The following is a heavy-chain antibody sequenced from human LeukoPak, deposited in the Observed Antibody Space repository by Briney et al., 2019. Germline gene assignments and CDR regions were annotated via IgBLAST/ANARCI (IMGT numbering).Heavy chain of an antibody. V-gene: IGHV4-31*03. CDR1: GGSISSGGYY. D-gene: IGHD3-9*01. J-gene: IGHJ4*02. CDR3: ARGYFDWLLFEGETHLFDY. Sequence: SQTLSLTCIVSGGSISSGGYYWSWIRQHPGKGLEWIGYIYYSGSTYYNPSLKTRVTISVDTSKNQFSLKLSSVAAADTAVYYCARGYFDWLLFEGETHLFDYWGQGTLVTVSS. CDR2: IYYSGST.